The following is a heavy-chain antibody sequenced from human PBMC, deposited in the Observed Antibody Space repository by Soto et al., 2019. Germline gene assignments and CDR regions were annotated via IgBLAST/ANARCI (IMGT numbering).Heavy chain of an antibody. CDR3: VRGPSHGAFDI. V-gene: IGHV3-30-3*01. CDR2: ITPDGNRA. Sequence: QVQLVESGGDVVQPGRSLRLSCAASGSTFSSYDIHWVRQAPGKGLEWVAHITPDGNRAHYADSVKGRFTVSRDNARNTVYLQVKSLRPEDTAVYHCVRGPSHGAFDIWGQGTLVTVSS. J-gene: IGHJ3*02. CDR1: GSTFSSYD.